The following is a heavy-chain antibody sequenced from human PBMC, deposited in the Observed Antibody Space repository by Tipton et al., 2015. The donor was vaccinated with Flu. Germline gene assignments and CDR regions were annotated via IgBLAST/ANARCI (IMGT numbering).Heavy chain of an antibody. Sequence: TLSLTCTVSGGSVTRGIFHWSLFRQPAGKGLAWNGRIHNSGSTNYSPSLRSRVTLSIDTSKNQFSLSLSSVTAADTAVYYCARDYSSMWPGGFDYGLDVWGHG. CDR2: IHNSGST. CDR1: GGSVTRGIFH. CDR3: ARDYSSMWPGGFDYGLDV. J-gene: IGHJ6*02. V-gene: IGHV4-61*02. D-gene: IGHD6-13*01.